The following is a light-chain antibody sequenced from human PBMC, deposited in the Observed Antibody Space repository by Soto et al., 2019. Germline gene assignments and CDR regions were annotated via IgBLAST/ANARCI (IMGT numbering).Light chain of an antibody. CDR2: GAS. J-gene: IGKJ1*01. CDR1: QSVSSN. CDR3: QQRSNWPPWT. V-gene: IGKV3-11*01. Sequence: EIVMTQSPATLSVSPGERATLSCRASQSVSSNLAWYQQKPGQAPRLLIYGASNRATGIPARFSGSGSGTDFTLTISSLEPEDFAVYYCQQRSNWPPWTFGQGTKGDIK.